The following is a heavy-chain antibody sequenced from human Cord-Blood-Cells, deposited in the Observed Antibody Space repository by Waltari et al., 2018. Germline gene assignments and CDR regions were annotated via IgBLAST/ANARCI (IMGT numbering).Heavy chain of an antibody. CDR3: ASLGRFRELRYYYYGMDV. V-gene: IGHV3-21*01. CDR1: GFTFSSSS. CDR2: ISSSSSYI. J-gene: IGHJ6*02. D-gene: IGHD3-10*01. Sequence: EVQLVESGGGLVKPGGSLRLSCAASGFTFSSSSMNWVRQAPGKGLEWVSSISSSSSYIYYADSVKGRFTISRDNAKNSLYLQMNSLRAEDTAVYYCASLGRFRELRYYYYGMDVWGQGTTVTVSS.